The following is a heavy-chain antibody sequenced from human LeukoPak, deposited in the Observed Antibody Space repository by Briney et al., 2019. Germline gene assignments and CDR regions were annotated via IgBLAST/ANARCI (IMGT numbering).Heavy chain of an antibody. J-gene: IGHJ4*02. CDR3: AKAGYRGGQWFFDY. CDR2: IKQDGSEK. Sequence: PGGSLRLSCAASGFTFSSYWMSWVRQAPGKGLEWVANIKQDGSEKYYVDSVKGRFTISRDNAKNSLYLQMNSLRAEDTAVYYCAKAGYRGGQWFFDYWGQGALVTVSS. CDR1: GFTFSSYW. V-gene: IGHV3-7*01. D-gene: IGHD3-22*01.